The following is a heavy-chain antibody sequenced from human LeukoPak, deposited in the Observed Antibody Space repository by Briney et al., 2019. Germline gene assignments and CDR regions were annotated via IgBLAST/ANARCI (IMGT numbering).Heavy chain of an antibody. J-gene: IGHJ6*03. Sequence: SVKVSCKAPGGTFSRYAISWVRRAPGQGLEWMGGITPIFGTTNYAQKFQGRVTITTDESTSTAYMELSSLRSEDSAVYYCARSAGPVVVPAAIGASGHYYYMDVWDKGTTVTVSS. D-gene: IGHD2-2*02. CDR1: GGTFSRYA. CDR3: ARSAGPVVVPAAIGASGHYYYMDV. V-gene: IGHV1-69*05. CDR2: ITPIFGTT.